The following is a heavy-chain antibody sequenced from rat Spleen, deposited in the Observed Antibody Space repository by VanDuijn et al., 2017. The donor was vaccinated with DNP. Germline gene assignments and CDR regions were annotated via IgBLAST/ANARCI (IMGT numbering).Heavy chain of an antibody. CDR3: ARPDY. CDR2: ISDDGLST. Sequence: EVQLVESGGGLVQPGRSLKLSCAASGFTFSDYNMVWVRQAPKEGLEWVATISDDGLSTYYRDSVKGRFTISRDNAKSTLYLQIDSLRSEDTATYYCARPDYWGQGVMVTVSA. J-gene: IGHJ2*01. CDR1: GFTFSDYN. V-gene: IGHV5-7*01.